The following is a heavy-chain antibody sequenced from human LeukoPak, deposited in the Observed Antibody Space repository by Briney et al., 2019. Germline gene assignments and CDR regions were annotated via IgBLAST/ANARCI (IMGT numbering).Heavy chain of an antibody. CDR2: IKRKGDGGTT. Sequence: PGGSLRLSCAVSVLTLSNVWMNWVRQAPGKGLEWVGLIKRKGDGGTTEFAAPVKGRFTISRDDSKNTLYLQMDSLTSEDTAVYYCSQGSGFYFNYWGQGTLVTVSS. J-gene: IGHJ4*02. V-gene: IGHV3-15*07. CDR3: SQGSGFYFNY. D-gene: IGHD3-3*01. CDR1: VLTLSNVW.